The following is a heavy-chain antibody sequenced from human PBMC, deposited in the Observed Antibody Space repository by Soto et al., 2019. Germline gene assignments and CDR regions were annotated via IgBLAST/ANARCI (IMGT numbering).Heavy chain of an antibody. CDR2: LWYDGTTK. CDR3: VRELGRTDYRNNDIFDI. Sequence: QVVESGGGVVQPGRSLTLSCATSGFTFRSCGMHWVRQAPGKGLEWVAVLWYDGTTKYYSDSAQGRFIISRDNSKNTLYLQMNSVRVEDTGVYYCVRELGRTDYRNNDIFDIWGQGTKVTVSS. D-gene: IGHD3-10*01. V-gene: IGHV3-33*01. CDR1: GFTFRSCG. J-gene: IGHJ3*02.